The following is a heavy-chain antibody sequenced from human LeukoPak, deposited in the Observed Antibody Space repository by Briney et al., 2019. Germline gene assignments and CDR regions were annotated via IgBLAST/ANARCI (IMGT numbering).Heavy chain of an antibody. Sequence: SETLSLTCTVSGGSISSGGYYWSWIRQHPGKGLEWTGYIYYSGSTYYNPSLKSRVTISVDTSKNQFSLKLSSVTAADTAVYYCARVVPERGYSYVGDAFDIWGQGTMVTVSS. CDR1: GGSISSGGYY. V-gene: IGHV4-31*03. D-gene: IGHD5-18*01. CDR3: ARVVPERGYSYVGDAFDI. J-gene: IGHJ3*02. CDR2: IYYSGST.